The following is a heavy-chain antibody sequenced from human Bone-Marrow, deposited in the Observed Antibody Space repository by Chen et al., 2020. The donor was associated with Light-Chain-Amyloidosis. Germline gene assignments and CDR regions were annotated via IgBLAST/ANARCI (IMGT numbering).Heavy chain of an antibody. CDR2: INNDGSGT. CDR1: GFTFTTYW. V-gene: IGHV3-74*01. D-gene: IGHD3-9*01. CDR3: ARGGLDHAFDV. J-gene: IGHJ3*01. Sequence: EVQLVESGGGLVQPGGSLRLSCSASGFTFTTYWMHWVRQAPGRGLVWVSRINNDGSGTLYADSLKGRFTVSRDNARNTLYLQMNSLGADDTAVYYCARGGLDHAFDVWGQGTRVTVSS.